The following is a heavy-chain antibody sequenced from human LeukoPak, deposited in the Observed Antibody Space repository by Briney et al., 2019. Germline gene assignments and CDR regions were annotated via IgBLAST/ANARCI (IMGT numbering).Heavy chain of an antibody. Sequence: ASVKVSCKASGYTFTGYYMHWVRQAPGQGLEWMGWINPNSGGTNYAQKFQGRVTMTRDTSISTAYMELSRLGSDDTAVYYCARDPGFTFGGVGAFDIWGQGTMVTVSS. V-gene: IGHV1-2*02. CDR2: INPNSGGT. D-gene: IGHD3-16*01. CDR1: GYTFTGYY. CDR3: ARDPGFTFGGVGAFDI. J-gene: IGHJ3*02.